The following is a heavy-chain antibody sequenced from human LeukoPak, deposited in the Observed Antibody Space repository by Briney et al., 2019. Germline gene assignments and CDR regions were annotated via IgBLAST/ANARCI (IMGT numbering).Heavy chain of an antibody. V-gene: IGHV3-23*01. D-gene: IGHD1-26*01. Sequence: VGSLRLSCAASGFTSSNYDMSWVRQAPGKGREWVSRISRSGGTTYYADSVKGRFTISRDNTKNTLFLKMGSLRADDTAVYYCGSLSHWEQRHLWGQGTLVTVSS. J-gene: IGHJ5*02. CDR2: ISRSGGTT. CDR3: GSLSHWEQRHL. CDR1: GFTSSNYD.